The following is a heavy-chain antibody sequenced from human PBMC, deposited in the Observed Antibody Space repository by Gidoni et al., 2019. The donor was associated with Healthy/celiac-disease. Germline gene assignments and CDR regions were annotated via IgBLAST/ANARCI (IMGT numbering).Heavy chain of an antibody. J-gene: IGHJ4*02. D-gene: IGHD6-13*01. CDR3: AKDPAAGGFDY. CDR1: GFTFSSYA. V-gene: IGHV3-23*01. Sequence: EVQLLESGGGLVQPGGSLRLSGAASGFTFSSYAMRWVRQAPGKGLEWVSATSGSGGSTYYADSVKGRFTISRDNSKNTLYLQMNSLRAEDTAVYYCAKDPAAGGFDYWGQGTLVTVSS. CDR2: TSGSGGST.